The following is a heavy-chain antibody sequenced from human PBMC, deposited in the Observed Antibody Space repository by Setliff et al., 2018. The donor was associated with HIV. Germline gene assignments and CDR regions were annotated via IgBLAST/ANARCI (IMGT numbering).Heavy chain of an antibody. CDR1: GGTFSSYA. J-gene: IGHJ5*02. Sequence: SVKVSCKASGGTFSSYAISWVRQAPGQGLDWMGGIIPVFGTTNYAQKFQGRVTMTMDTSTNTVYMDLSSLGSDDTAVYYCARDRPHNWFDPWGQGTLVTVSS. CDR3: ARDRPHNWFDP. CDR2: IIPVFGTT. V-gene: IGHV1-69*05.